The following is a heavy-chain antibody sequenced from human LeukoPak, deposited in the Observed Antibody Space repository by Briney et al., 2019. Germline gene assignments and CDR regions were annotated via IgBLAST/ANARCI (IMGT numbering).Heavy chain of an antibody. CDR2: IYYSGST. D-gene: IGHD6-19*01. CDR1: GGSISSYY. V-gene: IGHV4-59*01. Sequence: SETLSLTCTVSGGSISSYYWSWIRQPPGKGLEWIGYIYYSGSTNYNPSLESRGTISIDTSKNRFSLKLNSVTAADAAVYYCARAVAGSVYAFDIWGQGTMVTVSS. J-gene: IGHJ3*02. CDR3: ARAVAGSVYAFDI.